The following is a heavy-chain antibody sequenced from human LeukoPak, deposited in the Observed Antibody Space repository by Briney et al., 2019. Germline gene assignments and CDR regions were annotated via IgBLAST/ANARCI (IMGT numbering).Heavy chain of an antibody. CDR1: GYTFTSYD. V-gene: IGHV1-8*01. CDR2: MNPNSGNT. D-gene: IGHD6-13*01. CDR3: ARALGSSWSGAFDY. J-gene: IGHJ4*02. Sequence: ASVKVPCKASGYTFTSYDINWVRQATGQGLEWMGWMNPNSGNTGYAQKFQGRVTMTRNTSISTAYMELSSLRSEDTAVYYCARALGSSWSGAFDYWGQGTLVTVSS.